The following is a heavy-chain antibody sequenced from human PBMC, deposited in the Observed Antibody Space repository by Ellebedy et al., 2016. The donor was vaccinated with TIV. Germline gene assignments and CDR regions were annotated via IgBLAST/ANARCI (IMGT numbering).Heavy chain of an antibody. D-gene: IGHD3-16*01. CDR2: IKTDGSET. Sequence: GESLKISCAAWGFSFSNFWMSWVRQAPGKGLEWVAHIKTDGSETYYVDSVKGRFTTSRDNSKNTVFLQMNSLRPEDTAVYYCTRGPTHGGFDYWGQGTLVTVSS. V-gene: IGHV3-7*01. J-gene: IGHJ4*02. CDR1: GFSFSNFW. CDR3: TRGPTHGGFDY.